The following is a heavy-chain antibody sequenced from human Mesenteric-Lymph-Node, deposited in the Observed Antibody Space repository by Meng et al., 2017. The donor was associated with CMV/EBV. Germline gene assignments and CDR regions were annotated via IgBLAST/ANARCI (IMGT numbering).Heavy chain of an antibody. CDR1: GGCMSSSSSY. V-gene: IGHV4-39*07. CDR3: ARDHYYGTGFDP. CDR2: IYYSGST. D-gene: IGHD3-3*01. J-gene: IGHJ5*02. Sequence: CTVSGGCMSSSSSYWGWIRQPPGKGLEWIGSIYYSGSTYYNASLKSRVTLSIDTSKNHFSLELTSVTAADTAVYYCARDHYYGTGFDPWGQGTLVTVSS.